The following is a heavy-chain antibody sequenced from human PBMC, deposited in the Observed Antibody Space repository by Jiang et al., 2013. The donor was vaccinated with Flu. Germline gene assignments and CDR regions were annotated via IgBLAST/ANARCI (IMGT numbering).Heavy chain of an antibody. CDR2: XFYSGTT. J-gene: IGHJ6*02. D-gene: IGHD3-10*01. CDR1: GGSISSGGYY. Sequence: TLSLTCTVSGGSISSGGYYWSWIRQNPGKGLEWIGYXFYSGTTSYNPSLQSRVTISVDTSKNQFSLTLSAVTAADTAVYYCAREESIMVRGVNGMDVWGQGTTVTVSS. V-gene: IGHV4-31*03. CDR3: AREESIMVRGVNGMDV.